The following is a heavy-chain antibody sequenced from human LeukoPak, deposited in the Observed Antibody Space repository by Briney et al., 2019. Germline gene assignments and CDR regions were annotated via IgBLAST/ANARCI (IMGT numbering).Heavy chain of an antibody. CDR2: INHSGST. J-gene: IGHJ6*03. CDR1: GGSFSGYY. D-gene: IGHD2-2*01. V-gene: IGHV4-34*01. Sequence: PSETLSLTCAAYGGSFSGYYWSWIRQPPGKGLEWIGEINHSGSTNYNPSLKSRVTISVDTSKNQFSLKLSSVTGADTAVYYCAREVGVTSWSYYYMDVWGKGTTVTVSS. CDR3: AREVGVTSWSYYYMDV.